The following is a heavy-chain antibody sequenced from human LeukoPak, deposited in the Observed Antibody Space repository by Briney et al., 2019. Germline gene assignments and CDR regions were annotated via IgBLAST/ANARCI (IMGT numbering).Heavy chain of an antibody. V-gene: IGHV4-38-2*02. Sequence: SETLSLTCTVSDYSISSGYYWGWIRQPPGKGLEWIGYIYYSGSTNCNPSLKSRVTISVDTSKNQFSLKLSSVTAADTAVYYCARRVQLWSTGWFDPWGQGTLVTVSS. D-gene: IGHD5-18*01. CDR2: IYYSGST. CDR3: ARRVQLWSTGWFDP. J-gene: IGHJ5*02. CDR1: DYSISSGYY.